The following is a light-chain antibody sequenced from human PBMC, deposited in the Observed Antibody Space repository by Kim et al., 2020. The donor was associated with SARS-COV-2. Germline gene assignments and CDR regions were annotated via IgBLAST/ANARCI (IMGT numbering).Light chain of an antibody. CDR1: SSNIGAGYD. CDR2: ATT. CDR3: QAYDNILSGPL. Sequence: TVPISCTGSSSNIGAGYDVQWYQQLPGAAPTVLMYATTQRPSGVPDRISGAKSGTSASLTINGLQAEDEANYYCQAYDNILSGPLFGGGTQLTVL. J-gene: IGLJ2*01. V-gene: IGLV1-40*01.